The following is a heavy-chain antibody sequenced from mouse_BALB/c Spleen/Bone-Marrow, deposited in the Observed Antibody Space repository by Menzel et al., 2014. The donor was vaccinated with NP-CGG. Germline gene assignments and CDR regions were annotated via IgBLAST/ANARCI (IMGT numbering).Heavy chain of an antibody. CDR1: GFTFSSFG. J-gene: IGHJ3*01. CDR3: ARGHGSSYGFAY. CDR2: ISSGSSTI. Sequence: EVKLQESGGGLVQPGGSRKLSCAASGFTFSSFGMHWVRQAPEKGLEWVAYISSGSSTIYYADTVKGRFTISRDNPKNTLFLQMTSLRSEDTAMYYCARGHGSSYGFAYWGQGTLVTVSA. V-gene: IGHV5-17*02. D-gene: IGHD1-1*01.